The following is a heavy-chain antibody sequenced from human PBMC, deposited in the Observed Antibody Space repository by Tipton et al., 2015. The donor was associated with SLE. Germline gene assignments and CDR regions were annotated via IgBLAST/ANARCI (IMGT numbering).Heavy chain of an antibody. J-gene: IGHJ3*02. CDR2: FYHSGST. D-gene: IGHD3-16*01. CDR1: GGSISSSNW. V-gene: IGHV4-4*02. Sequence: TLSLTCTVSGGSISSSNWWSWVRQPPGKGLEWIGEFYHSGSTNYYPSLKSRVTISVYKSRNQFSLKLSSVTAADTAVYYCARDGGDRDAFDIWGQGTMVTVSS. CDR3: ARDGGDRDAFDI.